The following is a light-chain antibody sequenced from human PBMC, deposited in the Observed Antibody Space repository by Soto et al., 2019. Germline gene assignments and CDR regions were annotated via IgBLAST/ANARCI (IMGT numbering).Light chain of an antibody. Sequence: QSALTQPASVSGSPGQSITISCTGTSTDVGANNYVSWYQQHPGRAPKVMIYDVTNRPSGVSNRFSGSKSGNTASLTISGLQAEDEDDYYCSSHVDGTTGVFGGGTKVTVL. CDR1: STDVGANNY. CDR2: DVT. J-gene: IGLJ2*01. CDR3: SSHVDGTTGV. V-gene: IGLV2-14*01.